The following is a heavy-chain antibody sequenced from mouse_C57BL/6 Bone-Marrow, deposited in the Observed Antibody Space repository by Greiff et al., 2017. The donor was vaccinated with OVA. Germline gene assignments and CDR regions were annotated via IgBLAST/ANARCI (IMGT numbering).Heavy chain of an antibody. CDR2: ISSGGSYT. Sequence: EVQLQESGGDLVKPGGSLKLSCAASGFTFSSYGMSWVRQTPDKRLEWVATISSGGSYTYYPDSVKGRFTISRDNAKNTLYLQMSSLKSEDTAMYYCARGRRYYFDYWGQGTTLTVSS. J-gene: IGHJ2*01. CDR1: GFTFSSYG. V-gene: IGHV5-6*01. CDR3: ARGRRYYFDY.